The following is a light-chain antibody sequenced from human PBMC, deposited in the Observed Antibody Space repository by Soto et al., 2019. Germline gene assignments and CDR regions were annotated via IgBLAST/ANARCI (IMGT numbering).Light chain of an antibody. V-gene: IGKV3-20*01. CDR3: QQFSSYPLT. CDR1: QSVSTRS. J-gene: IGKJ4*01. CDR2: GAS. Sequence: EIVLTQSPGTLPLSPGERATLSCRASQSVSTRSLAWYQQKPGQAPRLLISGASSRAAGIPDRFSGGGSGTDFTLTISRLEPEDFAVYYCQQFSSYPLTFGGGTKVDIK.